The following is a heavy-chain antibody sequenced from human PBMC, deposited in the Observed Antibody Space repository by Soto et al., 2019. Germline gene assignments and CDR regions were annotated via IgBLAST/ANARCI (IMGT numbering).Heavy chain of an antibody. D-gene: IGHD2-2*01. CDR1: GYTFNNYG. V-gene: IGHV1-18*01. Sequence: VASVKVSCKASGYTFNNYGISWVRQAPGQGLEWMGWISVYSGYANCAQKLQGRVLMTADTSTNTAYMELSSLRSDDTAMYYCTKNSTSWYDSWGQGSLVTVSS. J-gene: IGHJ5*01. CDR3: TKNSTSWYDS. CDR2: ISVYSGYA.